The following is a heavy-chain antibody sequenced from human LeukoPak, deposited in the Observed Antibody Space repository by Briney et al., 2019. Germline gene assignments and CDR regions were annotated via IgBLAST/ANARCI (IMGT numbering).Heavy chain of an antibody. CDR1: GYSFSDFA. J-gene: IGHJ5*02. D-gene: IGHD2-21*02. V-gene: IGHV7-4-1*02. Sequence: ASVKVSCKASGYSFSDFAVNWVRQAPGQGLEWMGWINTNTGSPTYAQGFTGRFVFSLGTSVNTAYLQINSLKADDTAIYYCARETAMASNWFDPWGQGTLVTVSS. CDR3: ARETAMASNWFDP. CDR2: INTNTGSP.